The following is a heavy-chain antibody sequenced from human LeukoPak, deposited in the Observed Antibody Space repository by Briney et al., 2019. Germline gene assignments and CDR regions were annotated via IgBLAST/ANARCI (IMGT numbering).Heavy chain of an antibody. V-gene: IGHV1-2*06. D-gene: IGHD1-26*01. CDR3: TRESGSYHGNDY. Sequence: GASVKVSCEASGYTFTGYYMHWVRQAPGQGLEWMGRINPNNGATNYAQKLQGRVTITGDTSISTAYMELSSPRSDDTAVYYCTRESGSYHGNDYWGQGTLVTVSS. J-gene: IGHJ4*02. CDR1: GYTFTGYY. CDR2: INPNNGAT.